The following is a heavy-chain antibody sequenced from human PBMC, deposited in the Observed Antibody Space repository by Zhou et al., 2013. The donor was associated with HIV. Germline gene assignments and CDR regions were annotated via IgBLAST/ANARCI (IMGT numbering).Heavy chain of an antibody. J-gene: IGHJ3*02. V-gene: IGHV1-69*05. Sequence: QVQLVQSGAEVKKPGSSVKVSCKASGGTFSSYAISWVRQAPGQGLEWMGGIIPIFGTANYAQKFQGRVTITTDESTSTAYMELSSLRSEDTAVYYCARTRGWIQLSGLRADAFDIWGQGTMVTVSS. CDR2: IIPIFGTA. D-gene: IGHD5-18*01. CDR1: GGTFSSYA. CDR3: ARTRGWIQLSGLRADAFDI.